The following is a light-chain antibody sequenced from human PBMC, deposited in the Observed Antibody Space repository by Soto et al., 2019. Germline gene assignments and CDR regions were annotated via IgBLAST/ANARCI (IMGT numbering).Light chain of an antibody. V-gene: IGLV2-11*01. Sequence: QSVLTQPRSVSGSPGQSVTISCTGTSSDVGGYRYVSWFQQHPGKAPKFMIFDVSKRPSGVPDRFSGSKSGNTASLTISGLQAEDEADYYCCSYAAGYPVDFGTGTKVTVL. J-gene: IGLJ1*01. CDR1: SSDVGGYRY. CDR2: DVS. CDR3: CSYAAGYPVD.